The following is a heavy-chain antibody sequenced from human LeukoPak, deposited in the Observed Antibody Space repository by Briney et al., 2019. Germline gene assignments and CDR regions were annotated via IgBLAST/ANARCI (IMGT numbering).Heavy chain of an antibody. CDR2: IKEDGDEK. Sequence: PGGSLRLSCAASGFTFSKYWTDCVRQAPGKGPEWVANIKEDGDEKKYVDSVKGRFTISRDNAKESLYLQMNSLRDEDTAVYYCARDGRGAGSPYNLFDPWGQGTLVIVSA. D-gene: IGHD6-19*01. V-gene: IGHV3-7*01. CDR1: GFTFSKYW. CDR3: ARDGRGAGSPYNLFDP. J-gene: IGHJ5*02.